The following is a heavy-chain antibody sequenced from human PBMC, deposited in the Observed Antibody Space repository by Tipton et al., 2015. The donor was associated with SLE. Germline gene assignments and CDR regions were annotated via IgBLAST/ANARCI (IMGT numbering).Heavy chain of an antibody. Sequence: SLRLSCAASGFTFSHHAFHWVRQSPGKGLEWVAVISFDGTNTFYADSVKGRFTISRDNSKNTLYLQMNSLRTEDTAVFYCATGVAVAPDYWGQGTLVTVSS. V-gene: IGHV3-30*04. J-gene: IGHJ4*02. CDR2: ISFDGTNT. CDR1: GFTFSHHA. D-gene: IGHD6-19*01. CDR3: ATGVAVAPDY.